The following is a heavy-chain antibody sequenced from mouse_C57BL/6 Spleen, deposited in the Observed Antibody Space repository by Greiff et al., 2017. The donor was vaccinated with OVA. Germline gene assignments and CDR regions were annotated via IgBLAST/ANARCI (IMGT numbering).Heavy chain of an antibody. Sequence: EVQLQQSGPELVKPGASVKLSCKASGYTFTDYYMNWVKQSPGKSLEWIGDINPNNGGTSYNQKFKGKATLTVDKSSSTAYMERRSLTSEDSAVYYCASYSNDSYFDYWGQGTTLTVSS. J-gene: IGHJ2*01. CDR3: ASYSNDSYFDY. CDR2: INPNNGGT. CDR1: GYTFTDYY. D-gene: IGHD2-12*01. V-gene: IGHV1-26*01.